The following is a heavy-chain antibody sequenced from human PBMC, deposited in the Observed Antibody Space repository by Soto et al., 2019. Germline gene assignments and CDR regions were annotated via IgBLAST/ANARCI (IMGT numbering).Heavy chain of an antibody. CDR2: ISAYNGNT. CDR3: ARDHRPVYGMDV. J-gene: IGHJ6*02. Sequence: SEKVSHQASCYSFTSDGISWVRQAPGQGLEWMGWISAYNGNTNYAQKLQGRVTMTTDTSTSTAYMELRSLRSDDTAVYYCARDHRPVYGMDVWGQGTTVTVSS. V-gene: IGHV1-18*04. CDR1: CYSFTSDG.